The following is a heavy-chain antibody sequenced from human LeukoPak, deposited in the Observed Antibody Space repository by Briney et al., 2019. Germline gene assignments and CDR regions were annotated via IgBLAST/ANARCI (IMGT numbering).Heavy chain of an antibody. CDR2: IYYSGST. D-gene: IGHD1-26*01. Sequence: PSETLSLTCTVSGGSISSYYWSWIRQPPGKGLEWIGYIYYSGSTHYNPSLKSRITISVDTSKNQFSLKLSSVTAADTAVYYCARVTRGSYDYFDYWGQGTLVTVSS. CDR3: ARVTRGSYDYFDY. J-gene: IGHJ4*02. V-gene: IGHV4-59*12. CDR1: GGSISSYY.